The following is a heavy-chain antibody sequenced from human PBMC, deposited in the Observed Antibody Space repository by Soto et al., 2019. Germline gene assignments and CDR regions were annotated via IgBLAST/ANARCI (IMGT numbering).Heavy chain of an antibody. Sequence: QVQLVQSGAEAKKPGASVKVSCKASGYTFTRYYMHWVRQAPGQGLEWMGMINPSGGSTTYAQNFQGRVTMTRDTSTSTIYMDLRSLRSEDTAVYYCTRTLTPNPAEYFQHWGQGTLVTVSS. V-gene: IGHV1-46*03. J-gene: IGHJ1*01. CDR1: GYTFTRYY. CDR3: TRTLTPNPAEYFQH. CDR2: INPSGGST. D-gene: IGHD3-16*01.